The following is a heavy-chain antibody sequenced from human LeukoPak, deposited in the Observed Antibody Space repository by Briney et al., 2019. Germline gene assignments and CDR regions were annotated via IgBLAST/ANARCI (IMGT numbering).Heavy chain of an antibody. CDR3: ARDFDQPSGN. Sequence: GGSLRLSCAASGFTFSIYWMHWVRQAPGKGLVWVSRINSDGTSTGYVDSVRGRFTTSRDNAENTLYLQMNSLGAEDTAVYYCARDFDQPSGNWGQGTLVTVSS. D-gene: IGHD3-9*01. CDR1: GFTFSIYW. V-gene: IGHV3-74*01. J-gene: IGHJ4*02. CDR2: INSDGTST.